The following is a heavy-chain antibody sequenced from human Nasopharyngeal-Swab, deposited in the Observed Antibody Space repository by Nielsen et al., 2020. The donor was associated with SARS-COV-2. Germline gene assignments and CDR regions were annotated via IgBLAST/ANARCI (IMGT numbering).Heavy chain of an antibody. CDR2: ISGSGGST. V-gene: IGHV3-23*01. CDR1: GFTFSSFA. D-gene: IGHD6-19*01. CDR3: AKDLYAVAGPLFDY. J-gene: IGHJ4*02. Sequence: GESLKIPCAASGFTFSSFAMSWVRQAPGKGLEWVSAISGSGGSTYYADSVKGRFTISRDNSKNTLYLQMNSLRAEDTAVYYCAKDLYAVAGPLFDYWGQGTLVTVSS.